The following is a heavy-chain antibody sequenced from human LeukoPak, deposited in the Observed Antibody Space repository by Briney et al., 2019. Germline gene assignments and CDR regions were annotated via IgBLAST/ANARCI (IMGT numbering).Heavy chain of an antibody. CDR3: ARDDSSGSWGAFDI. D-gene: IGHD3-22*01. J-gene: IGHJ3*02. V-gene: IGHV4-59*11. Sequence: SETLSLTCTVSGGSISSHYWSWIRQPPGKGLEWIGYIYYSGSTNYNPSLKSRVTTSVDTSKNQFSLKLSPVTAADTAVYYCARDDSSGSWGAFDIWGQGTMVTVSS. CDR2: IYYSGST. CDR1: GGSISSHY.